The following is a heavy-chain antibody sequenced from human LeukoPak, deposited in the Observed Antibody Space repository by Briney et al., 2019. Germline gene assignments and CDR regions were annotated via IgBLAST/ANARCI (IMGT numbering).Heavy chain of an antibody. CDR2: IYYSGST. CDR3: ARLGAAAGRAGKWFDP. Sequence: KPSETLSLTCTVSGGSISSSSYYWGWIRQPPGKGLEWIGSIYYSGSTYYNPSLKRRVTISVDTSKNQFSLKLSSVTAADTAVYYCARLGAAAGRAGKWFDPWGQGTLVTVSS. V-gene: IGHV4-39*01. J-gene: IGHJ5*02. CDR1: GGSISSSSYY. D-gene: IGHD6-13*01.